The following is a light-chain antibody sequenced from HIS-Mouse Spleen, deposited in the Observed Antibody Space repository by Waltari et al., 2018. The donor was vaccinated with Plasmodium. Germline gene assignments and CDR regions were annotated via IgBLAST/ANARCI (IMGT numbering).Light chain of an antibody. J-gene: IGLJ1*01. CDR1: SSDVVGYNY. V-gene: IGLV2-11*01. CDR2: YVS. CDR3: CSYAGSYTYV. Sequence: QSALTQPRSVSGSPGQSVTISCTGPSSDVVGYNYVSCYQQHPGKAPKLMIYYVSKRPSGVPDRFSGSKSGNTASLTISGLQAEDEADYYCCSYAGSYTYVFGTGTKVTVL.